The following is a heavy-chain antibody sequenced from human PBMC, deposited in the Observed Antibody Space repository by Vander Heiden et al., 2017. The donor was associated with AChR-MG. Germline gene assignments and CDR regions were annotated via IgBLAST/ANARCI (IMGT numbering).Heavy chain of an antibody. CDR2: IYYSGST. CDR1: GGSISSYC. D-gene: IGHD5-12*01. Sequence: QVQLQESGPGLVKPSETLSPTCTVSGGSISSYCWSWIRQPPGKGLEWIGYIYYSGSTNYNPSLKSRVTISVDTSKNQFSLKLSSVTAADTAVYYCARGGMATFDYWGQGTLVTVSS. CDR3: ARGGMATFDY. J-gene: IGHJ4*02. V-gene: IGHV4-59*01.